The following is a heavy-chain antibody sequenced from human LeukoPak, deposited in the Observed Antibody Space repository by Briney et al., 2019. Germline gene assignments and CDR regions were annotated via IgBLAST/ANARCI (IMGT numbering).Heavy chain of an antibody. CDR3: AAMVRGVGFDP. J-gene: IGHJ5*02. V-gene: IGHV3-11*06. D-gene: IGHD3-10*01. Sequence: GGSLRLSCAASGFTFSDYYMSWLRQAPGKGLEWVSYISSSSSYTNYADSVKGRFTISRDNAKNSLYLQMNSLRAEDTAVYYCAAMVRGVGFDPWGQGTLVTVSS. CDR1: GFTFSDYY. CDR2: ISSSSSYT.